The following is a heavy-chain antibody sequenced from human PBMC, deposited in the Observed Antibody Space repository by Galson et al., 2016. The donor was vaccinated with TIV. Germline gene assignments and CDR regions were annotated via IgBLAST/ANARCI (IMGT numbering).Heavy chain of an antibody. D-gene: IGHD3-10*01. V-gene: IGHV3-33*06. CDR3: AKDSVIRGAWWFDP. CDR2: IWYDGSNK. Sequence: SLRLSCAASGFNFSRNGMHWVRQAPGKGLEWVAFIWYDGSNKYYVDSVKSRFTNSRDNSRNTLYLQMNSRKPEDTTVYYCAKDSVIRGAWWFDPRGQGNLVTVSS. CDR1: GFNFSRNG. J-gene: IGHJ5*02.